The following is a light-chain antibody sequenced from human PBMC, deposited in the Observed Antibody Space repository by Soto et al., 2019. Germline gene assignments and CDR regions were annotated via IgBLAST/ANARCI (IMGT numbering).Light chain of an antibody. Sequence: DIQMTQSPSTLSASVGDRVTITCRASQTTTAWVAWYQQKPGKAPKLLIYKTSSLESGVPSRFSGSGSGTEFTLTISSLPPDDLATYFCQQYNPYSYTFGQGTKLEIK. CDR3: QQYNPYSYT. CDR2: KTS. CDR1: QTTTAW. V-gene: IGKV1-5*03. J-gene: IGKJ2*01.